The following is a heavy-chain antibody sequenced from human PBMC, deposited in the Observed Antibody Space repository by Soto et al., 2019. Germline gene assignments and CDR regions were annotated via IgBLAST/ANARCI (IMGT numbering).Heavy chain of an antibody. V-gene: IGHV1-69*13. Sequence: GASVQVSCKASGGTFSSYAISWVRQAPGQGLEWMGGIIPIFGTANYAQKFQGRVTITADESTSTAYMELSSLRSEDTAVYYCARSIAVAGVDAFDIWGQGTMVTVSS. J-gene: IGHJ3*02. CDR2: IIPIFGTA. CDR1: GGTFSSYA. D-gene: IGHD6-19*01. CDR3: ARSIAVAGVDAFDI.